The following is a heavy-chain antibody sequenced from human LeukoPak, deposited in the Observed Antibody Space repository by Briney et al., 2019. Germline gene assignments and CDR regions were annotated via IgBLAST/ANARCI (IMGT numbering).Heavy chain of an antibody. Sequence: PSETLSLTCAVYGGSFSGYYWSWIRQPPGKGLEWIGEINHSGSTNYNPSLKCRVTISVDTSKNQFSLKLSFVTAADTAVYYCARGNPLYGSGSYYGYWGQGTLVTVSS. CDR1: GGSFSGYY. J-gene: IGHJ4*02. CDR3: ARGNPLYGSGSYYGY. CDR2: INHSGST. D-gene: IGHD3-10*01. V-gene: IGHV4-34*01.